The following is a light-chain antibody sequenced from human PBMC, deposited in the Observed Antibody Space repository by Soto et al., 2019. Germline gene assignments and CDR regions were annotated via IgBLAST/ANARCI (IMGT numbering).Light chain of an antibody. CDR2: DAS. CDR3: QQYDNLLCT. V-gene: IGKV1-33*01. Sequence: DIQMTQSPSSLSASVGDRVTITCQASQDISNYLNWYQQKPGKAPKLLIYDASNLETGVPSRFSGSGSGTDFTFTISSLQPEDIATYYCQQYDNLLCTFGKGTKLEIK. CDR1: QDISNY. J-gene: IGKJ2*02.